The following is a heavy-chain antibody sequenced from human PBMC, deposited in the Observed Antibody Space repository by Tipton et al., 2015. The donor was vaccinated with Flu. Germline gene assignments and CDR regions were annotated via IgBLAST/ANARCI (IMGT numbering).Heavy chain of an antibody. CDR3: ARARSAHDYGDYAQYFDY. Sequence: QVQLVQSGAEVKKPGASVKVSCKASGYTFTSYGISWVRQAPGQGLEWMGWISAYNGDTNYAQKLQGRVTMTTDTSTSTAYMELRSLRSDDTAVYYCARARSAHDYGDYAQYFDYWGQGPLVTVSS. D-gene: IGHD4-17*01. CDR1: GYTFTSYG. V-gene: IGHV1-18*01. CDR2: ISAYNGDT. J-gene: IGHJ4*02.